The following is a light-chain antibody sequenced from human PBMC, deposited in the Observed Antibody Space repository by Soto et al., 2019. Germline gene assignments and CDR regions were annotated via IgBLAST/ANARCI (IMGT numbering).Light chain of an antibody. CDR2: EDR. V-gene: IGLV2-14*01. Sequence: QSALTQPASVSGSPGQSITISCTGTSSDVGGYNYISWYQQHPGTAPNLMIYEDRHRPAGVSNRFSGSKSGNTASLTISRLQAEDEADYYCTSYTSRSTLVFGGGTQLTVL. CDR3: TSYTSRSTLV. CDR1: SSDVGGYNY. J-gene: IGLJ2*01.